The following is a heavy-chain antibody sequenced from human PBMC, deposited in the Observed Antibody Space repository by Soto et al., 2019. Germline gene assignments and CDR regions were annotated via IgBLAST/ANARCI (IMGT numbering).Heavy chain of an antibody. V-gene: IGHV1-69*13. J-gene: IGHJ5*02. CDR3: ARDPTVRITGTPSPHP. CDR1: GGTFSSYA. D-gene: IGHD1-7*01. CDR2: IIPIFGTA. Sequence: SVKVSCKASGGTFSSYAISWVRQAPGQGLEWMGGIIPIFGTANYAQKFQGRVTITADESTSTAYMELSSLRSEDTAVYYCARDPTVRITGTPSPHPWGQGTLVTVSS.